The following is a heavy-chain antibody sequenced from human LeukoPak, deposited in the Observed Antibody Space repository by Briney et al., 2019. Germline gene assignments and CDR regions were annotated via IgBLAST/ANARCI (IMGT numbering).Heavy chain of an antibody. Sequence: SETLSLTCTVSGGSISSYYWSWIRQPAGKGLEWIGRIYTSGSTNYNPSLKSRVTISVDTSKNQFSLTLRSVTAADTAVYYCARETEKQWQYWGQGTMATVSS. V-gene: IGHV4-4*07. D-gene: IGHD6-19*01. J-gene: IGHJ3*01. CDR2: IYTSGST. CDR3: ARETEKQWQY. CDR1: GGSISSYY.